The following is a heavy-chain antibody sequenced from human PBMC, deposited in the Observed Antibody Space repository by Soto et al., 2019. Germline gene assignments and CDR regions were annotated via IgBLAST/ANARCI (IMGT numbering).Heavy chain of an antibody. CDR3: AREAVSYYFDY. V-gene: IGHV1-46*01. CDR2: INPSGGST. Sequence: GASVKVSCKASGYTFTSYYMHWVRQAPGQGLECMGIINPSGGSTSYAQKFQGRVTMTRDTSTSTVYMELSSLRSEDTAVYYCAREAVSYYFDYWGQGTLVTVSS. J-gene: IGHJ4*02. CDR1: GYTFTSYY.